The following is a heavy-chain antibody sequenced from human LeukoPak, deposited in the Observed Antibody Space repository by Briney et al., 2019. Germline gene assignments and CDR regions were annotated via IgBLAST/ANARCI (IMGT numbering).Heavy chain of an antibody. V-gene: IGHV4-39*01. D-gene: IGHD2-2*01. CDR1: GGSISSSSYY. Sequence: PSETLSLTCTVSGGSISSSSYYWGWIRQPPGKGLEWIGSIYYSGSTYYNPSLKSRVTISVDTSKNQFSLKLSSVTAADTAVYYCARLGYCSSTSCDWFDPWGQGTPVTVSS. CDR2: IYYSGST. J-gene: IGHJ5*02. CDR3: ARLGYCSSTSCDWFDP.